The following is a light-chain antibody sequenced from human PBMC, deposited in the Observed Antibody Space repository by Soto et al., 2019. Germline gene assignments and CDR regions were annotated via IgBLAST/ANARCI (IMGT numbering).Light chain of an antibody. CDR2: EVS. Sequence: QSALTQPASVSGSPGQSITISCTGTSSDVGGYNYVSWYQQHPGKAPKLMIFEVSRRPSGVPDRFSGSKSGNTASLTVSGLQAEDEADYYCSSYAGRNTWVFGGGTKLTVL. J-gene: IGLJ3*02. V-gene: IGLV2-8*01. CDR3: SSYAGRNTWV. CDR1: SSDVGGYNY.